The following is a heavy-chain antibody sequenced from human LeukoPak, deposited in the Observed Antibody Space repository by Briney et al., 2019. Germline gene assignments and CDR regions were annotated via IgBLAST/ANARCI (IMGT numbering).Heavy chain of an antibody. D-gene: IGHD3-22*01. V-gene: IGHV1-69*13. J-gene: IGHJ4*02. CDR3: ARDHYDSSGPKGYFDY. CDR2: IIPIFGTA. CDR1: GYTLTSYA. Sequence: SVKVSCKASGYTLTSYAMNWVRQAPGQGLEWMGGIIPIFGTANYAQKFQGRVTITADESTSTAYMELSSLRSEDTAVYYCARDHYDSSGPKGYFDYWGQGTLVTVSS.